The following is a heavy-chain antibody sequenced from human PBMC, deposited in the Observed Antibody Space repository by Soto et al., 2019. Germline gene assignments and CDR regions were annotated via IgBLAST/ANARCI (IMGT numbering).Heavy chain of an antibody. J-gene: IGHJ6*02. V-gene: IGHV1-3*01. CDR2: INAGNGNT. CDR3: ARPGGYSYGLAGYYYGMDV. Sequence: QVQLVQSGAEVKKPGASVKVSCKASGYTFTSYAMHWVRQAPGQRLEWMGWINAGNGNTKYSQKLQGRVTITRDTSASTVYMELSSLRSEDTAVYYCARPGGYSYGLAGYYYGMDVWGQGTTVTVSS. D-gene: IGHD5-18*01. CDR1: GYTFTSYA.